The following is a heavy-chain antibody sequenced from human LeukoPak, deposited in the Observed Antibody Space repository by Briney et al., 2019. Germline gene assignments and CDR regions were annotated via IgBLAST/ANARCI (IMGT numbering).Heavy chain of an antibody. J-gene: IGHJ4*02. V-gene: IGHV3-30*18. Sequence: GGSLRLSCAAPGFTFSSYGMHWVRQAPGKGLEWVAVISYDGSNKYYADSVKGRFTISRDNSKNTLYLQMNSPRAEDTAVYYCAKDSDTAMGSWGQGTLVTVSS. CDR2: ISYDGSNK. CDR3: AKDSDTAMGS. CDR1: GFTFSSYG. D-gene: IGHD5-18*01.